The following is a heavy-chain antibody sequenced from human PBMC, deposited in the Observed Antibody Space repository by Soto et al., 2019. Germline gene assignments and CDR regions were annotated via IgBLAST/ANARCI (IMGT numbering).Heavy chain of an antibody. J-gene: IGHJ6*02. D-gene: IGHD3-10*01. V-gene: IGHV3-23*01. CDR2: ISGSGSST. CDR1: GFTFSNYS. CDR3: AKDRESYYYYNGMDV. Sequence: GGSLRLSCAASGFTFSNYSVSWVRRAPGKGLEWVSAISGSGSSTYYADSVKGRFTISRDNSKNTLYLQMNSLRAEDTAVYYCAKDRESYYYYNGMDVWGQGTTVTVSS.